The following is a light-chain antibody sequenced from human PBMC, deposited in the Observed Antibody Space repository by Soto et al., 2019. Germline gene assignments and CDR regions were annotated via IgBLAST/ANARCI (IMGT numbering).Light chain of an antibody. V-gene: IGKV1-5*03. J-gene: IGKJ2*01. Sequence: DIQMTQSPSTLSASVGDRVTITCRASQSISSWLAWYQQKPGKAPKLLIYKASSLESGVPSRFSGSGSGTEFTITISSLQPDDFATYYCQQYNSYSSYTFGQGNKLEIK. CDR3: QQYNSYSSYT. CDR1: QSISSW. CDR2: KAS.